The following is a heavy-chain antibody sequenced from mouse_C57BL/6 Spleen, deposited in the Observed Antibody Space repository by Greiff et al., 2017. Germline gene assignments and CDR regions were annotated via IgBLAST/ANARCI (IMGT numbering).Heavy chain of an antibody. CDR1: GYTFTEYT. D-gene: IGHD2-3*01. CDR3: AGHEEENDATGLGY. V-gene: IGHV1-62-2*01. J-gene: IGHJ2*01. Sequence: QVQLQQSGAELVQPGASVKLSCKASGYTFTEYTIHWVKQRSGQGLEWIGWFYPGSGSIKYNEKFRANSTLTADKTSSPVYKELSRLTSDDSAVYCCAGHEEENDATGLGYWGQGTTLTVSS. CDR2: FYPGSGSI.